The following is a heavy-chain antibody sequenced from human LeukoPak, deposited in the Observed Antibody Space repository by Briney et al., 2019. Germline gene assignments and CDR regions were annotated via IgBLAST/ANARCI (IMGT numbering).Heavy chain of an antibody. D-gene: IGHD4-17*01. CDR1: GGSISSGDYY. CDR3: ARTAALDYGDYAPYFDY. CDR2: IYYSGST. Sequence: SETLSLTCTVSGGSISSGDYYWSWIRQHPGKGLEWIGSIYYSGSTYYNPSLKSRVTISVDTSKNQFSLKLSSVTAADTAVYYCARTAALDYGDYAPYFDYWGQGTLVTVSS. V-gene: IGHV4-31*03. J-gene: IGHJ4*02.